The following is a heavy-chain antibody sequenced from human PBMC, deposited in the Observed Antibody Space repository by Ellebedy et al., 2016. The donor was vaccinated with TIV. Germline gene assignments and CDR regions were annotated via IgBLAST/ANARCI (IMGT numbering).Heavy chain of an antibody. Sequence: SETLSLXXSVSGGSISSGRFYWNWIRRPAGKGLEWLGRIYTTGGVDYNPSLMSRVTMSVVTSKNQISLRLNSVTTADTAVYYCARVHCSITTCDYYYMDVWGKGTTVTVSS. J-gene: IGHJ6*03. D-gene: IGHD1-1*01. CDR3: ARVHCSITTCDYYYMDV. V-gene: IGHV4-61*02. CDR1: GGSISSGRFY. CDR2: IYTTGGV.